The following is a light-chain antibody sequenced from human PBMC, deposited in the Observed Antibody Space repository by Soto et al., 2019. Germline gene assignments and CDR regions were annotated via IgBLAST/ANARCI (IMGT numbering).Light chain of an antibody. CDR1: SSDVGGYAY. J-gene: IGLJ2*01. CDR3: SSYTSRTTPV. Sequence: QSVLTQPASVSGSPGQTITISCTGTSSDVGGYAYVSWYQQYPGKVPKLVISEVSNWPSGVSHRFSGSRSGNTASLTISGLQAEDEADYHCSSYTSRTTPVFGGGTKLTVL. CDR2: EVS. V-gene: IGLV2-14*01.